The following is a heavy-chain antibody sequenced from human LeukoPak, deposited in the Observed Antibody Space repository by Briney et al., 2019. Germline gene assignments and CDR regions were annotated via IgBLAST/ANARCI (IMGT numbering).Heavy chain of an antibody. D-gene: IGHD6-19*01. CDR2: IYSGGST. CDR3: AREDSSGWYR. Sequence: GGSLRLSCAASGFTVSSNYMSWDRQAPGKGLEWVSVIYSGGSTYYADSVKGRFTISRHNSKNTLYLQMNSLRAEDTAVYYCAREDSSGWYRWGQGTLVTVSS. J-gene: IGHJ5*02. V-gene: IGHV3-53*04. CDR1: GFTVSSNY.